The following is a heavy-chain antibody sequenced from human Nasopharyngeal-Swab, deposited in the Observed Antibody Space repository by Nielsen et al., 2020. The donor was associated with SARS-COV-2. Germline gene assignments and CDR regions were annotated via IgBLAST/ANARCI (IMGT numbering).Heavy chain of an antibody. CDR2: ISGSGGST. D-gene: IGHD3-22*01. CDR1: GFTFSSDS. CDR3: ARYDDYYDSSGYAY. J-gene: IGHJ4*02. Sequence: GGSLRLSCAASGFTFSSDSMNWVRQAPGKGLEWVSVISGSGGSTYYADSVKGRFTISRDNYKNTLYLQMNSLRAEDTAVYYCARYDDYYDSSGYAYWGQGTLVTVSS. V-gene: IGHV3-23*01.